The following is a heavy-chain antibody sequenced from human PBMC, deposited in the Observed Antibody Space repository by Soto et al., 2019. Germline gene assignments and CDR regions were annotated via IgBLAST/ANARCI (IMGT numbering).Heavy chain of an antibody. D-gene: IGHD2-8*01. J-gene: IGHJ6*02. Sequence: GASVKRSCKAAGYTITRDGIRWVRQAPGQGVEWMGCISGYNGDTNYSEKFQGRVSMTIDTSTTTAYMELRSLPYDDTAVYYCAKNGQPPYYYYGLDVWGQGTKVTVSS. CDR3: AKNGQPPYYYYGLDV. V-gene: IGHV1-18*01. CDR2: ISGYNGDT. CDR1: GYTITRDG.